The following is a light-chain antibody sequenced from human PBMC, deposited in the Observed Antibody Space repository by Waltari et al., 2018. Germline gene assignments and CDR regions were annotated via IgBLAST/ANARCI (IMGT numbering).Light chain of an antibody. V-gene: IGKV3D-15*01. CDR2: GAS. Sequence: EIVMTQSPATLSVSPGERAILSCRASQSITSNLAWYQQKPGQAPSLLIYGASTRATDIPGRFSGSGSGTEFNLTISSLQPEDFAVYYCQQYHNWPPLTFGGGTKVEIK. J-gene: IGKJ4*01. CDR3: QQYHNWPPLT. CDR1: QSITSN.